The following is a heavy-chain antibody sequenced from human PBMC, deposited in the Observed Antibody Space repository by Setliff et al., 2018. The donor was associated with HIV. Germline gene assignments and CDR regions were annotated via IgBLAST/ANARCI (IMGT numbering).Heavy chain of an antibody. J-gene: IGHJ5*02. CDR1: DGPLSAHH. D-gene: IGHD4-17*01. Sequence: SETLSLTCAFYDGPLSAHHWGWIRQSPGKGLEWIGEINHSGSSKYNPSLKSRVTMSVDTSKNQFSLKLSSVTAADSAVYYCARVGTTVTTRETYKWFDPWGQGTLVTVSS. V-gene: IGHV4-34*01. CDR2: INHSGSS. CDR3: ARVGTTVTTRETYKWFDP.